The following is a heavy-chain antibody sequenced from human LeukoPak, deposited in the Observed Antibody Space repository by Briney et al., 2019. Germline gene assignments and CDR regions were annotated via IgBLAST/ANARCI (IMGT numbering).Heavy chain of an antibody. V-gene: IGHV3-33*01. D-gene: IGHD2-15*01. Sequence: PGGSLRLSCAASGFTFSSYGMHWVRQAPGKGLEWVAVIWYDGSNKYYADSVKGRFTISRDNSKNTLYLQMNSLRAEDTAVYYCARGGSSYYFDYWGQGTLVTVSS. CDR1: GFTFSSYG. J-gene: IGHJ4*02. CDR2: IWYDGSNK. CDR3: ARGGSSYYFDY.